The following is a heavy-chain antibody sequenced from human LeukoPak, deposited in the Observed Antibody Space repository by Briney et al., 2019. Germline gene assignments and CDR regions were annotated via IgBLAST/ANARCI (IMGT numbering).Heavy chain of an antibody. D-gene: IGHD6-25*01. V-gene: IGHV1-2*06. J-gene: IGHJ5*02. Sequence: ASVKVSCKASGYTFTGYYMHWVRQAPGQGLEWMGRINPNSGGINYAQKFQGRVTMTRDTSISTAYMELSRLRSDDTAVYYCARVQGGYSSGFSEPFDPWGQGTLVTVSS. CDR2: INPNSGGI. CDR3: ARVQGGYSSGFSEPFDP. CDR1: GYTFTGYY.